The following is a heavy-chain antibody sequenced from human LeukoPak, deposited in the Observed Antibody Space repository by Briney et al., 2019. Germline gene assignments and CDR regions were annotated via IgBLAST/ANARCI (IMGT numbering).Heavy chain of an antibody. CDR1: GGSFSGYY. J-gene: IGHJ1*01. CDR3: ARGHYCSSTSCPGVEYFQH. V-gene: IGHV4-34*01. Sequence: SETLSLTCAAYGGSFSGYYWSWIRQPPGKGLEWIGEINHSGSTNYNPSLKSRVTISVDTSKNQFSLKLSSVTAADTAVYYCARGHYCSSTSCPGVEYFQHWGQGTLVTVSS. CDR2: INHSGST. D-gene: IGHD2-2*01.